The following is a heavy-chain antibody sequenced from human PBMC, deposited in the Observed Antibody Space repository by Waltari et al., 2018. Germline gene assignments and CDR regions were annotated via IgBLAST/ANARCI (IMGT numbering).Heavy chain of an antibody. D-gene: IGHD3-10*01. CDR2: ISSFGTT. Sequence: EVQLVESGGGLVQPGGSLRLSCAASAFTFSRYNMNWVRQAPGKGLEWLSYISSFGTTDYADSVKGRFTISRDNADNSLSLQMNSLRAEDTAVYYCARAKTGDYYYYYMDVWGKGTTVTISS. CDR1: AFTFSRYN. CDR3: ARAKTGDYYYYYMDV. J-gene: IGHJ6*03. V-gene: IGHV3-48*04.